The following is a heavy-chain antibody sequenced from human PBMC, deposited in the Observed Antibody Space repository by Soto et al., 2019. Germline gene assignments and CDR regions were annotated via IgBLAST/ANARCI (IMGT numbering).Heavy chain of an antibody. V-gene: IGHV3-33*01. CDR2: IWYDGSNK. CDR1: GFTFSSYG. J-gene: IGHJ4*02. D-gene: IGHD6-13*01. Sequence: GGSLRLSCAASGFTFSSYGMHWVRQAPGKGLEWVAVIWYDGSNKYYADSVKGRFTISRDNSKNTLYLQMNSLRAEDTAVYYCARSETYIGAAAGTGYFDYWGQGTLVTVSS. CDR3: ARSETYIGAAAGTGYFDY.